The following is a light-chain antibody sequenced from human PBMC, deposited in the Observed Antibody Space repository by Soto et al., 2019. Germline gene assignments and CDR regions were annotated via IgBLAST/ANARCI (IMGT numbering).Light chain of an antibody. CDR3: CSYPGSHTWV. Sequence: QSALTQPASVSGSPGQSITISCTGTSSDVGGYNYVSWYQHHPGKVPQLIIYDVTKRPSGVPDRFSGSTSGNTASLTISGLQAEDEADYYCCSYPGSHTWVFGGGTKVTVL. V-gene: IGLV2-11*01. CDR1: SSDVGGYNY. CDR2: DVT. J-gene: IGLJ3*02.